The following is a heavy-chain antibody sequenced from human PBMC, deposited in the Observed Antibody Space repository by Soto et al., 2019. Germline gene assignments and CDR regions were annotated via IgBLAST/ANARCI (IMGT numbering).Heavy chain of an antibody. Sequence: ESGGGVVQPGRSLRLSCAASGFTFSSYAMHWVRQAPGKGLEWVAVISYDGSNKYYADSVKGRFTISRDNSKNTLYLQMNSLRAEDTAVYYCAREGEMATTAHFDYWGQGTLVTVSS. D-gene: IGHD5-12*01. CDR2: ISYDGSNK. V-gene: IGHV3-30-3*01. CDR3: AREGEMATTAHFDY. J-gene: IGHJ4*02. CDR1: GFTFSSYA.